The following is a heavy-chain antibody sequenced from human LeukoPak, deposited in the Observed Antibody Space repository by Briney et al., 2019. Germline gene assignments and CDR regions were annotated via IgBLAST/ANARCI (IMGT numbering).Heavy chain of an antibody. Sequence: ASVKVSCKASGYTFTGYYMHWVRQAPGQGLEWMGIINPSGGSTSYAQKLQGRVTMTRDMSTSTVYMELSSLRSEDTAVYYCAGGVGASVGYFDYWGQGTLVTVSS. D-gene: IGHD1-26*01. CDR1: GYTFTGYY. CDR2: INPSGGST. V-gene: IGHV1-46*01. J-gene: IGHJ4*02. CDR3: AGGVGASVGYFDY.